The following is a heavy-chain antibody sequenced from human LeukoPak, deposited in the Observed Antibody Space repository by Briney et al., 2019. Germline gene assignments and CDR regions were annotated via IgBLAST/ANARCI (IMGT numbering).Heavy chain of an antibody. CDR3: ARDVTTFLLPNAYAFDI. D-gene: IGHD1-1*01. CDR2: LSYDGYNK. Sequence: GESLKISCAASGFTFNRYAMHWVRQAPGKGLEWVASLSYDGYNKQYADSVKGRFTISRDISEDTLYLQMNSLRGDDTALYYCARDVTTFLLPNAYAFDIWGLGTMVTVSS. CDR1: GFTFNRYA. V-gene: IGHV3-30*14. J-gene: IGHJ3*02.